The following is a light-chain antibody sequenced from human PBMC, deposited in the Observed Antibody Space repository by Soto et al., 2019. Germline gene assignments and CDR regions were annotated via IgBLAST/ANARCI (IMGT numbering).Light chain of an antibody. Sequence: EIVLTQSPGTLSLSPGERATLSCRASQSVSSSYLAWYQQKPGQAPRLLIYGASSRATGIPDRFSGSGSGTDFTLTISRLEPEDFAVYNCQQYGSSSMYTFGQGTKLEIK. CDR2: GAS. CDR3: QQYGSSSMYT. CDR1: QSVSSSY. V-gene: IGKV3-20*01. J-gene: IGKJ2*01.